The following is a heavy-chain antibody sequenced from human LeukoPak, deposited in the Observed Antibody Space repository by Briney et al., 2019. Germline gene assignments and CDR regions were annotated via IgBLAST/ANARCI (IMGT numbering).Heavy chain of an antibody. Sequence: PGGSLRLSCAASGFTFSSYWMSWVRQAPWKGPEWVANIKQDGSEKYYVDSVKGRFTISRDNAKNSLYLQMNSLRAEDTAVYYCATKPEMVRGVIFDYWGQGTLVTVSS. V-gene: IGHV3-7*01. CDR1: GFTFSSYW. J-gene: IGHJ4*02. CDR2: IKQDGSEK. CDR3: ATKPEMVRGVIFDY. D-gene: IGHD3-10*01.